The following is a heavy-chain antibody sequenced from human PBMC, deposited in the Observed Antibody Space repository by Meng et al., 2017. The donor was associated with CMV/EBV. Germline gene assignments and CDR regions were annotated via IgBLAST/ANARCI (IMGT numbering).Heavy chain of an antibody. CDR1: GGSINSGDYY. Sequence: QVPLPESGPGLVKPSQTLSLIFTVSGGSINSGDYYWSWIRQPPGKGLEWIGYIYYSGSTYYNPSLKSRVTISVDTSKNQFSLKLSSVTAADTAVYYCARDNRRGGVDYWGQGTLVTVSS. CDR3: ARDNRRGGVDY. J-gene: IGHJ4*02. CDR2: IYYSGST. V-gene: IGHV4-30-4*08. D-gene: IGHD3-3*01.